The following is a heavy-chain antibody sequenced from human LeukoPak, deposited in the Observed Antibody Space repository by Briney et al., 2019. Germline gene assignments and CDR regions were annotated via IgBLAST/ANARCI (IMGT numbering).Heavy chain of an antibody. CDR2: ISGSGGST. J-gene: IGHJ4*02. CDR3: AKDRYYYDSSGFTPH. Sequence: GGSLRLSCAASGFTFSSYAMSWVRQAPGKGLEWVSAISGSGGSTYYADSVKGRFTISRDNSMNTLYLQMNSLRAEDTAVYYCAKDRYYYDSSGFTPHWGQGTLVTVSS. V-gene: IGHV3-23*01. D-gene: IGHD3-22*01. CDR1: GFTFSSYA.